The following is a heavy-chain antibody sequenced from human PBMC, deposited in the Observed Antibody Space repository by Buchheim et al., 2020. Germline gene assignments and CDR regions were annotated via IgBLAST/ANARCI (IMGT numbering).Heavy chain of an antibody. CDR2: ISPSVGST. V-gene: IGHV1-46*01. D-gene: IGHD2-8*02. CDR1: GYSFTNYY. Sequence: QVQLVQSGAELKKPGASAKVSCKASGYSFTNYYIHWVRQAPGQGPEWMGKISPSVGSTNSAPKFQGRVALTKDTSTNTVYMDLHSLTSEDTAVYYCAREEYSTGLGYFDIWGQGTL. J-gene: IGHJ4*02. CDR3: AREEYSTGLGYFDI.